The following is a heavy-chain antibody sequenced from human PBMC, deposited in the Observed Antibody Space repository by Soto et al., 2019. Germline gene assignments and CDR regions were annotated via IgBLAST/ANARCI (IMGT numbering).Heavy chain of an antibody. Sequence: QVQLVESGGGLVKPGRSLRLSCAASGFTINDYYMTWIRQAPGKGLEWISHIGNLGLSIYYADSVKGRFTISRDNAKNSLFLQLNSLRAEDTAVYYCATGYSYPWVRWGQGTLVTVSS. D-gene: IGHD5-18*01. CDR3: ATGYSYPWVR. CDR2: IGNLGLSI. J-gene: IGHJ4*02. CDR1: GFTINDYY. V-gene: IGHV3-11*01.